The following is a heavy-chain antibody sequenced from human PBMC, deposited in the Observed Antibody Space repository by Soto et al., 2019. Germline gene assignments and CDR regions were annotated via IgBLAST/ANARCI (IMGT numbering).Heavy chain of an antibody. Sequence: PGESLKISCEASGYKCKNWGSVWVRQMPGKGLECMGIIYPADSDIRYSPSFQGQVTISADKSISTAYLQWNSLKASDTAIYYCARSREYSFGYKSPFDVWGQGTTVTVSS. CDR2: IYPADSDI. D-gene: IGHD5-18*01. CDR3: ARSREYSFGYKSPFDV. V-gene: IGHV5-51*01. CDR1: GYKCKNWG. J-gene: IGHJ3*01.